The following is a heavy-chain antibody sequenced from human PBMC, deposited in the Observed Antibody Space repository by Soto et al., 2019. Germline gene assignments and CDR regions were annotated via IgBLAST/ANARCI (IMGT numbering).Heavy chain of an antibody. CDR1: GFTFDDYA. Sequence: EVQLVESGGGLVQPGRSLRLSCAASGFTFDDYAMHWVRQAPGKGLEWVSGISWNRGSIGYADSVKGRFTISRDNAKNSLYLQMNSLRAEDTALYYCAKGLYSSSWYWLAQHWGQGTLVTVSS. CDR3: AKGLYSSSWYWLAQH. CDR2: ISWNRGSI. J-gene: IGHJ1*01. D-gene: IGHD6-13*01. V-gene: IGHV3-9*01.